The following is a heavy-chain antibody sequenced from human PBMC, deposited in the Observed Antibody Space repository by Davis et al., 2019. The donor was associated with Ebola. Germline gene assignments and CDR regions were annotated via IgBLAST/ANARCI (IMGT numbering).Heavy chain of an antibody. CDR2: ITDSGGNT. Sequence: PGGSLRLSCAASGFSFSSYAMSWVRQAPGKGLEWVSGITDSGGNTYYADSVKGRFTISRDNSKNTLYLQMSSLRAEDTAVYYCARGVVVVAAYYFDYWGQGTLVTVSS. D-gene: IGHD2-15*01. CDR1: GFSFSSYA. V-gene: IGHV3-23*01. CDR3: ARGVVVVAAYYFDY. J-gene: IGHJ4*02.